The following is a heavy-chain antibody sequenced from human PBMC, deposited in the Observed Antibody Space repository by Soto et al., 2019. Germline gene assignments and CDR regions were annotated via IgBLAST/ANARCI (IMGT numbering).Heavy chain of an antibody. J-gene: IGHJ3*02. Sequence: GGSLRLSCAASGFTFSDYYMSWIRQAPGKGLEWVSYISSSSSYTNYADSVKGRFTISRDNAKNSLYLQMNSLRAEDTAVYYCAREGGATTGHDAFDIWGQGTMVTVSS. CDR1: GFTFSDYY. CDR3: AREGGATTGHDAFDI. V-gene: IGHV3-11*06. D-gene: IGHD1-26*01. CDR2: ISSSSSYT.